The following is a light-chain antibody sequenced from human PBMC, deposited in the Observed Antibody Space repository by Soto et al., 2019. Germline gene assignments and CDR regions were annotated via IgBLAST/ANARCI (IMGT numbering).Light chain of an antibody. CDR1: QSIRSY. CDR2: KAS. J-gene: IGKJ1*01. V-gene: IGKV1-5*03. Sequence: DIQMTQSPSSLSASVGDRFTITCRASQSIRSYLNWYQQKPGKAPKLLIYKASSLESGVPSRFSGSGSGTEFTLTISSLQPDDFATYYCQQYNSYSGTFGQGTKVDIK. CDR3: QQYNSYSGT.